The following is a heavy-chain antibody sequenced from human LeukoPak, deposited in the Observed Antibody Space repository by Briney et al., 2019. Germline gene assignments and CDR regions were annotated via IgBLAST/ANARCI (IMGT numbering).Heavy chain of an antibody. J-gene: IGHJ4*02. V-gene: IGHV3-30*02. CDR3: AKVLPHYDILTAGDY. Sequence: GGSLRLSCAASGFTVSSNYMSWVRQAPGKGLEWVAFIRYDGSNKYYADSVKGRFTISRDNSKNTLYLQMNSLRAEDTAVYYCAKVLPHYDILTAGDYWGQGTLVTVSS. CDR2: IRYDGSNK. CDR1: GFTVSSNY. D-gene: IGHD3-9*01.